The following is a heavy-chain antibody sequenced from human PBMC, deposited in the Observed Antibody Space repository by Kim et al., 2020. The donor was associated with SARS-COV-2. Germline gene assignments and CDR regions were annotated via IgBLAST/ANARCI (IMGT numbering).Heavy chain of an antibody. CDR1: GFTFSSYW. V-gene: IGHV3-7*01. J-gene: IGHJ4*02. CDR3: ARDLIQLPIPFVY. CDR2: IKQDGIEK. D-gene: IGHD3-16*02. Sequence: GGSLRLSCVGSGFTFSSYWMSWVRQAPGKGLEWVANIKQDGIEKHYVDSVKGRFTISRDNAKNSLYLQMNSLRVEDTAVYYCARDLIQLPIPFVYWGRGTLVTVSS.